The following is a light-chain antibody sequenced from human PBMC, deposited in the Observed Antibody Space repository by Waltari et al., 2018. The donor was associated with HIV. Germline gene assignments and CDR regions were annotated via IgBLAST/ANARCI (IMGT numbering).Light chain of an antibody. Sequence: QSVLTQPPSASGTPGQRVTISCSGSNSNIATNPVNWYQQLTGTAPKPLNYSNSRRPSGVPDRVSGSKSGTSASLAISGLQSEDEADYYCAAWDDSLNAVFGGGTKLTVL. V-gene: IGLV1-44*01. J-gene: IGLJ2*01. CDR2: SNS. CDR3: AAWDDSLNAV. CDR1: NSNIATNP.